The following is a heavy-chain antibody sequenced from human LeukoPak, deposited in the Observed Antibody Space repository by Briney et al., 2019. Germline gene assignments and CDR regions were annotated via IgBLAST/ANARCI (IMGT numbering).Heavy chain of an antibody. V-gene: IGHV3-66*02. J-gene: IGHJ4*02. D-gene: IGHD3-22*01. CDR3: ARAKRYYYDSSGYYPDY. Sequence: GGSLRRSCAASGFTVSSNYMSWVRQAPGKGLEWVSFIYSGGSTYYSDSVKGRFTISRDNSKNALYLQMNSLRAEDTAVYYCARAKRYYYDSSGYYPDYWGQGTLVTVSS. CDR2: IYSGGST. CDR1: GFTVSSNY.